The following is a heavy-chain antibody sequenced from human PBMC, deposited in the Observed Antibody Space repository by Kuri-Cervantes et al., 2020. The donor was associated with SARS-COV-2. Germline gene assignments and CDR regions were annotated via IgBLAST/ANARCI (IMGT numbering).Heavy chain of an antibody. V-gene: IGHV3-53*01. Sequence: GESLKISCAASGFTVSSNHMSWVRPGPGKGLEWVTILYSDEPYYADSVKGRFTISRDDSKNTLYLQMNSLRAEDTAVYYCAKDQNLDVVVVPAAWGQGSLVTGSS. J-gene: IGHJ5*02. CDR2: LYSDEP. CDR3: AKDQNLDVVVVPAA. D-gene: IGHD2-15*01. CDR1: GFTVSSNH.